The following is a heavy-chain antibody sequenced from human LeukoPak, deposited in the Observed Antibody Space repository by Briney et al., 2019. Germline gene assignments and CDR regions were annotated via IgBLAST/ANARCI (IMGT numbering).Heavy chain of an antibody. Sequence: PGGSLRLSCAASGFTFSDYWMTWVRQAPGKGLEWVANIRQDGSEKYHVDSVKGRFTISRDNAKNSVYLQMNSLRAEDTAVYYCARISCSRSSCYGVYDYWGQGSLVTDSS. D-gene: IGHD2-15*01. V-gene: IGHV3-7*01. CDR1: GFTFSDYW. J-gene: IGHJ4*02. CDR3: ARISCSRSSCYGVYDY. CDR2: IRQDGSEK.